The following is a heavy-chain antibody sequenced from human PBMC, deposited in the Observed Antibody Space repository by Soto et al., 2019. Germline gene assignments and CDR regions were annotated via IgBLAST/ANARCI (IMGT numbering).Heavy chain of an antibody. J-gene: IGHJ6*02. V-gene: IGHV3-23*01. CDR1: AFPFSTYA. D-gene: IGHD2-2*01. CDR3: AKLTKYSSSWHRNYYYYYGMEL. CDR2: ISVSGGST. Sequence: CAASAFPFSTYAMSWVRRAPGKGLEWVSIISVSGGSTYSADSVKGRFTISRDNSKNTLYLQMDSLRADDTAVYYCAKLTKYSSSWHRNYYYYYGMELWGQGTTVTVSS.